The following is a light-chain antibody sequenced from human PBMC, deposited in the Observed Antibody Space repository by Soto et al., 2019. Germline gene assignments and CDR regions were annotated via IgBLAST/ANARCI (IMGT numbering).Light chain of an antibody. J-gene: IGKJ4*01. Sequence: DIQMTQSPSSLSASVGDRVTITCQASQDISNYLNWYQQKPGKAPKLLIYDASNLETGVPSRFSGSGSGMDFSFTISSLQPEDIATYYCQQYDNLPLTFGGGTKVDIK. CDR2: DAS. V-gene: IGKV1-33*01. CDR3: QQYDNLPLT. CDR1: QDISNY.